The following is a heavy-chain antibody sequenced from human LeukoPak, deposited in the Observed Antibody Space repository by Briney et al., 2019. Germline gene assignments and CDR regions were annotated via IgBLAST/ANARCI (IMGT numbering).Heavy chain of an antibody. CDR1: GFTFSTFN. D-gene: IGHD6-19*01. J-gene: IGHJ4*02. V-gene: IGHV3-21*01. CDR2: ISSSSTYI. CDR3: ARDYNTIAVAGTSVDY. Sequence: GGSLRLSCAASGFTFSTFNMNWVRQAPGKGLEWVSSISSSSTYIYYADSVKGRFTISRDNAKNSLYLQMNSLRAEDTAVYYCARDYNTIAVAGTSVDYWGQGTLVTVSS.